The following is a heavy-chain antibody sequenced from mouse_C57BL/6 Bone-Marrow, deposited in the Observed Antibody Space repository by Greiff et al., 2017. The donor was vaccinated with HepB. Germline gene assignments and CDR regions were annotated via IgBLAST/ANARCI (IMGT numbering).Heavy chain of an antibody. D-gene: IGHD1-2*01. J-gene: IGHJ4*01. CDR1: GYTFTSYW. V-gene: IGHV1-69*01. CDR3: ARPSFGDAMDY. CDR2: IDPSDSYT. Sequence: QVQLQQPGAELVMPGASVKLSCKASGYTFTSYWMHWVKQRPGQGLEWIGEIDPSDSYTNYNQKFKGKSTLTLDKSSSTAYMQLSSLTSEDSAVYYCARPSFGDAMDYWGQGTSVTVSS.